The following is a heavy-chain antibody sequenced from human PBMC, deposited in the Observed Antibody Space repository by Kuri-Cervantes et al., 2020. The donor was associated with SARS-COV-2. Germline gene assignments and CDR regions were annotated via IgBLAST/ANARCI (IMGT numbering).Heavy chain of an antibody. J-gene: IGHJ6*02. Sequence: GGSLRLSCAASGFTVSSNYMSWVRQAPGKGLEWVSVIYSGGSTYYADSVKGRFTISRDNSKNTLHLQMNSLRAEDTAVYYCASSGSPYYYYGMDVWGQGTTVTVSS. D-gene: IGHD1-26*01. CDR1: GFTVSSNY. V-gene: IGHV3-66*01. CDR2: IYSGGST. CDR3: ASSGSPYYYYGMDV.